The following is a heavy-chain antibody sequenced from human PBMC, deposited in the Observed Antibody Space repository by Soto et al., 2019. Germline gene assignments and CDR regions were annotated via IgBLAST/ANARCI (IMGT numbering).Heavy chain of an antibody. J-gene: IGHJ4*02. Sequence: EVQLVESGGGLVQTGGSLRLSCAAFGFTFRNDEMNWVRQAPGKGLEWLSYISSSGSTIYYADSVKGRFTTSRDNAKNSLHLQMNSLRAEDTAVYYCAREREGDDFWSGSAIGYWGQGTLVTLSS. CDR1: GFTFRNDE. CDR2: ISSSGSTI. CDR3: AREREGDDFWSGSAIGY. D-gene: IGHD3-3*01. V-gene: IGHV3-48*03.